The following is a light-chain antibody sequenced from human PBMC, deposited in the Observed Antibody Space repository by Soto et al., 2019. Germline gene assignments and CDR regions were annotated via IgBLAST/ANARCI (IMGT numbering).Light chain of an antibody. J-gene: IGKJ1*01. CDR3: QKYNKAPWK. CDR1: QDIEGF. Sequence: DIQMTQSPPSLSASVGDRVTITCRARQDIEGFFAWYQQKPGTAPKLLVYGTSTLQSGVPSRFSGSGWGTDFILTISSLQPEDVATYYCQKYNKAPWKFGQGTKV. V-gene: IGKV1-27*01. CDR2: GTS.